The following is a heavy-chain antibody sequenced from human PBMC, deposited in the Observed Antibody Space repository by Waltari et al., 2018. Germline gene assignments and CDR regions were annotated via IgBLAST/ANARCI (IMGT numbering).Heavy chain of an antibody. CDR1: GFTFTKAW. D-gene: IGHD3-10*01. Sequence: EVQLVESGGGLVKPGGSLRLSCVVSGFTFTKAWLSWVRQGPGKGLEGVGRIKSEGDGGTTDYATPLKGRISLSRDDSKNTVYLQMNTLKAEDTGVYFCATDYGDFLGVWGPGTTVTV. J-gene: IGHJ6*02. CDR2: IKSEGDGGTT. CDR3: ATDYGDFLGV. V-gene: IGHV3-15*01.